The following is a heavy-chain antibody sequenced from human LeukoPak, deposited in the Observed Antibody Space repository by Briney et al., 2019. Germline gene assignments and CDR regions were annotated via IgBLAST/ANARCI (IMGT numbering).Heavy chain of an antibody. CDR1: GGSISSSSYY. V-gene: IGHV4-39*07. Sequence: SETLSLTCTVSGGSISSSSYYWGWIRQPPGTGLEWIGSIYYSGSTYYNPSLKSRVTISVDTSKNQFSLKLSSVTAADTAVYYGARVETSYGPSGGVDYWGQGTLATVSS. CDR2: IYYSGST. CDR3: ARVETSYGPSGGVDY. D-gene: IGHD5-18*01. J-gene: IGHJ4*02.